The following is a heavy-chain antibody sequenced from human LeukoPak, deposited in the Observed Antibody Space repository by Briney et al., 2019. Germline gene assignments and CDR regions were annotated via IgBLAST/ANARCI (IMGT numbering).Heavy chain of an antibody. CDR3: ARGVAVAATPPVPGWFDP. CDR1: GGSISSSSYY. V-gene: IGHV4-39*07. Sequence: SETLSLTCTVSGGSISSSSYYWGWIRQPPGKGLEWIGSIYYSGSTYYNPPLKSRVTISVDTSKNQFSLKLSSVTAADTAVYYCARGVAVAATPPVPGWFDPWGQGTLVTVSS. CDR2: IYYSGST. J-gene: IGHJ5*02. D-gene: IGHD2-15*01.